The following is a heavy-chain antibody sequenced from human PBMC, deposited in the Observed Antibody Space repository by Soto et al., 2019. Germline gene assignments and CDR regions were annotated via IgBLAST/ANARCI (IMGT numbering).Heavy chain of an antibody. CDR3: ARPHGGSSGWDNWFDP. D-gene: IGHD6-25*01. J-gene: IGHJ5*02. CDR2: IHYSGST. V-gene: IGHV4-61*01. CDR1: GGSITSSSYY. Sequence: SETLSLTCTVSGGSITSSSYYWSWIRQPPGKGLEWIGYIHYSGSTNYNPSLKSRVTISVDTSKNQFSLKLNSVTAADTAVYYCARPHGGSSGWDNWFDPWGQGTLVTVSS.